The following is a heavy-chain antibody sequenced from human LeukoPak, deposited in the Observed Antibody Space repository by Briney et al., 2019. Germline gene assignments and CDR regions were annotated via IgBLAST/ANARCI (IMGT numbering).Heavy chain of an antibody. CDR3: AREGSSGSPYYFDY. V-gene: IGHV1-2*02. D-gene: IGHD6-19*01. CDR2: INPNSGGT. Sequence: ASVKVSCKASGYTFTGYYMHWVRQAPEQGLEWMGWINPNSGGTNYAQKFQGRVTMTRDTSISTAYMELSRLRSDDTAVYYCAREGSSGSPYYFDYWGQGTLVTVSS. CDR1: GYTFTGYY. J-gene: IGHJ4*02.